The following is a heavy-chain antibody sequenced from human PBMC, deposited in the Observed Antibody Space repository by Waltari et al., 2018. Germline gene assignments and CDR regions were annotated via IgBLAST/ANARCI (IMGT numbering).Heavy chain of an antibody. Sequence: EVQVVESGGGLVQPGGSLRLSCAASGFTVIRNWMHWVRQAPGKGLEWVSRINENGRTINYAGSVRGRFTISRDNTKNMLYLQMSSLRAEDTAIYYCARDFGGRNDYWGQGTPVTVSS. CDR2: INENGRTI. V-gene: IGHV3-74*01. J-gene: IGHJ4*02. D-gene: IGHD2-15*01. CDR1: GFTVIRNW. CDR3: ARDFGGRNDY.